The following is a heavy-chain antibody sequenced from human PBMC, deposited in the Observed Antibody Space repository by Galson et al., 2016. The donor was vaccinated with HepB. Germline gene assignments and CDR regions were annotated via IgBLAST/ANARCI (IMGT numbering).Heavy chain of an antibody. Sequence: SLRLSCAASGFTFSSYWMSWVRQAPGKGLEWVANINQGGVEKKYVDSVEGRFTISRDNAKNSLYLQMNSLGAEDTALYYGARRPATKGRIGGWGWGMDVWGQGTTVTVFS. CDR2: INQGGVEK. J-gene: IGHJ6*02. D-gene: IGHD3-10*01. CDR3: ARRPATKGRIGGWGWGMDV. CDR1: GFTFSSYW. V-gene: IGHV3-7*01.